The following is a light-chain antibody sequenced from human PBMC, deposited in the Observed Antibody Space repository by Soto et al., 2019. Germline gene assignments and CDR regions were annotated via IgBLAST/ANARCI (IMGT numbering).Light chain of an antibody. CDR1: SGDIGTYNL. J-gene: IGLJ1*01. CDR3: SSFAGSNNDV. V-gene: IGLV2-14*02. CDR2: EVS. Sequence: QSVLTQPASVSGSPGQSITISCTGTSGDIGTYNLVSWYQKHAGKAPKRMIYEVSKRPSGVPDRFSGSKSGNTASLTVSGPQAEGEADYDCSSFAGSNNDVFGTGTKLTV.